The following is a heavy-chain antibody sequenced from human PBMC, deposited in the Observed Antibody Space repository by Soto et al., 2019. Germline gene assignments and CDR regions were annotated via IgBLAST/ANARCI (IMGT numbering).Heavy chain of an antibody. D-gene: IGHD3-10*01. CDR1: GFTFSSYA. V-gene: IGHV3-23*01. CDR2: ISGSGGRT. Sequence: GGSLRLSCAASGFTFSSYAMSWVRQAPGKGLEWVSAISGSGGRTYYADSVKGRFTISRDNSKNTLYLQMNSLRAEDTAVYYCAKDLVVRGVMDYYYYGMDVWGQGTTVTVSS. J-gene: IGHJ6*02. CDR3: AKDLVVRGVMDYYYYGMDV.